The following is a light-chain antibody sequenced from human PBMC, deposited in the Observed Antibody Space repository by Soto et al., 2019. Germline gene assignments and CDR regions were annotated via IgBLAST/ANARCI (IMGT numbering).Light chain of an antibody. CDR1: QSVSSN. CDR2: GAS. V-gene: IGKV3-15*01. J-gene: IGKJ3*01. CDR3: QQYNNWPPFT. Sequence: EIVMTQSPATLSVPPGERATLSCRASQSVSSNLAWYQQKPGQAPRLLIYGASTRATGIPVRFSGSGSGTEFTLTISSLQSEDFAVYYCQQYNNWPPFTFGPGTKVDLK.